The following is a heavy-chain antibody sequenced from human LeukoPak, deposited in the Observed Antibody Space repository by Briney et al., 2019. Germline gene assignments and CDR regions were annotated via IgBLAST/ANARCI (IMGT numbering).Heavy chain of an antibody. CDR2: IIPIFGTA. V-gene: IGHV1-69*06. CDR1: GGTFSSYA. J-gene: IGHJ3*02. Sequence: SVKVSCKASGGTFSSYAISWVRQAPGQGLEWMGGIIPIFGTANYAQKFQGRVTITADKSTSTAYMELSSLRSEDTAVYYCARAREVVTAYVRAFDIWGQGTMVTVSS. CDR3: ARAREVVTAYVRAFDI. D-gene: IGHD2-21*02.